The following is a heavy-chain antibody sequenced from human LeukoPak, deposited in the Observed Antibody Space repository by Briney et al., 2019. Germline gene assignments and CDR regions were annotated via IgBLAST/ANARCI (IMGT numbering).Heavy chain of an antibody. Sequence: GGSLSLSCAASGFTYSDYYLSGMRQAPCQGLEWVSYISSRSSYTNYADSVKGRFTISRDNAKNSLYLQMNSLRAEDTAVYYCASRQQLAYWGQGTLVTVSS. CDR1: GFTYSDYY. J-gene: IGHJ4*02. CDR2: ISSRSSYT. D-gene: IGHD6-13*01. CDR3: ASRQQLAY. V-gene: IGHV3-11*06.